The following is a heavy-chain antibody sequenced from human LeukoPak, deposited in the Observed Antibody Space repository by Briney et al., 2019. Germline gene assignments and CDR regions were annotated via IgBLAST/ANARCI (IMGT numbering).Heavy chain of an antibody. J-gene: IGHJ4*02. CDR3: ARDGFRASVTTTVRGPLDY. V-gene: IGHV4-30-4*01. Sequence: ASETLSLTCTVSGGSISSGDYYWSWIRQPPGKGLEWIGYIYYSGSTYYNPSLKSRVAISVDTSKNQFSLKLSSVTAADTAVYYCARDGFRASVTTTVRGPLDYWGQGTLVTVSS. D-gene: IGHD3-10*01. CDR1: GGSISSGDYY. CDR2: IYYSGST.